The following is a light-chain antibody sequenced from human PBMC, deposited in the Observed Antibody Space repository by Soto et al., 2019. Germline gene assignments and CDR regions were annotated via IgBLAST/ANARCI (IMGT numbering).Light chain of an antibody. V-gene: IGLV2-14*01. J-gene: IGLJ1*01. CDR1: SSDVGRYDF. CDR3: SSYTTSSTFV. CDR2: DVS. Sequence: QSVLAQPASVSGSPGQSITISCNGTSSDVGRYDFVSWFQQHPGKAPKLMIYDVSIRPSGVSDHFSGSKSGNTASLTISGLQAEDEADYYCSSYTTSSTFVFGTGTKVTVL.